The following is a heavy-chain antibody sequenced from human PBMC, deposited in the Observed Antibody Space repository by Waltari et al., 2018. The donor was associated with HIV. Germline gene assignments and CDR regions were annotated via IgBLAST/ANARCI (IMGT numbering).Heavy chain of an antibody. J-gene: IGHJ6*02. V-gene: IGHV3-9*01. CDR2: ISWNSGNI. CDR1: GFTFDDYA. Sequence: QLVESGGGLVQPGRSLRLSCAASGFTFDDYAMHWVRQAPGKGLEWVSGISWNSGNINYADSVKGRFTISRDNAKNSLYLQLNSLRAEDTALYYCAKDILYGSGSYIDDFYYVMDVWGQ. D-gene: IGHD3-10*01. CDR3: AKDILYGSGSYIDDFYYVMDV.